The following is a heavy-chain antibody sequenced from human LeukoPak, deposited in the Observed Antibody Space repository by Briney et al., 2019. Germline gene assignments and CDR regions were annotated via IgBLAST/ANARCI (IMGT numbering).Heavy chain of an antibody. D-gene: IGHD4-17*01. J-gene: IGHJ2*01. CDR2: IKQEGSEK. CDR3: ARAVGDYGESRNFDL. Sequence: GGSLRLSCAASGFTFSCYWMSWVRQAPGKGLEWVANIKQEGSEKYYVDSVKGRFTISRDNAKNSLYLQMDSLRGQGTAVHYCARAVGDYGESRNFDLWGRGTLVTVS. V-gene: IGHV3-7*01. CDR1: GFTFSCYW.